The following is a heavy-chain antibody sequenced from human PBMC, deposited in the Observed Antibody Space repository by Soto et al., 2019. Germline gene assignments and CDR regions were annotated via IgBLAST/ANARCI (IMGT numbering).Heavy chain of an antibody. CDR1: GFTFSSYA. V-gene: IGHV3-23*01. J-gene: IGHJ4*02. D-gene: IGHD6-19*01. Sequence: GGSLRLSCAASGFTFSSYAMSWVRQAPGKGLEWVSAISGSGGSTYYADSVKGRFTISRDNSKNTLYLQMNSLRAEDTAVYYCAKVGYSSGWYLGYFDYWGQGTLVTVSS. CDR3: AKVGYSSGWYLGYFDY. CDR2: ISGSGGST.